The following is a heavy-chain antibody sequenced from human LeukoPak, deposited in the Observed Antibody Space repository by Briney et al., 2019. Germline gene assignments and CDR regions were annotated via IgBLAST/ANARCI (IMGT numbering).Heavy chain of an antibody. D-gene: IGHD3-22*01. CDR2: ISYDGSNK. V-gene: IGHV3-30*18. J-gene: IGHJ4*02. CDR1: GFTFSSYG. CDR3: AKDEYYYDSSGYYLPPYYFDY. Sequence: GGSLRLSCAASGFTFSSYGMHWVRQAPGEGLEWVALISYDGSNKYYADSVKGRFTISRDNSKNTLYLQMNSLRAEDTAVYYCAKDEYYYDSSGYYLPPYYFDYWGQGTLVTVSS.